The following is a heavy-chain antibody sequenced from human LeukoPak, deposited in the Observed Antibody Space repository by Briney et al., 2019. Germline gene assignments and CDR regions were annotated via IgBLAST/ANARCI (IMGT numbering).Heavy chain of an antibody. CDR1: GYTFTSYY. Sequence: ASVKVSCKASGYTFTSYYMHWVRQAPGQGLEWMGWINPNSGGTNYAQKFQGRVTMTRDTSISTAYMELSRLRSDDTAVYYCARVLFKGIAAAGSSAGFWGQGTLVTVSS. CDR3: ARVLFKGIAAAGSSAGF. CDR2: INPNSGGT. D-gene: IGHD6-13*01. V-gene: IGHV1-2*02. J-gene: IGHJ4*02.